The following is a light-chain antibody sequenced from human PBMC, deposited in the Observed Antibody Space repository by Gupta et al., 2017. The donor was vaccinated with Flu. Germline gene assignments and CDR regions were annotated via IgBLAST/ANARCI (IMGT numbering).Light chain of an antibody. V-gene: IGLV2-8*01. CDR1: SSDVGGYNY. J-gene: IGLJ3*02. Sequence: QSALTQPPSASGSPGQSVTISCTGTSSDVGGYNYVSWYQQHPAKAPKLMIYEVGTRPSGVPDRFSGSKSGNTASLTVSGLQAEDEADYYCSSYAGSRVFGGGTKLTVL. CDR3: SSYAGSRV. CDR2: EVG.